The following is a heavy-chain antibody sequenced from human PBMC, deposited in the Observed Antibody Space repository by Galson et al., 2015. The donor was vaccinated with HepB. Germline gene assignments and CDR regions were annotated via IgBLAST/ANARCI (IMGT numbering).Heavy chain of an antibody. CDR3: ARGEYDPSGSYDSGHEQFKD. Sequence: SVKVSCKASGYSFTSFHIHWVRQAPGQGLEWMGMINPSGGSTTYTQEFQGRLTMTRDTSTSSVYMELSSLRSDDTAVFYCARGEYDPSGSYDSGHEQFKDWGQGPLVTASA. D-gene: IGHD3-22*01. CDR2: INPSGGST. V-gene: IGHV1-46*03. CDR1: GYSFTSFH. J-gene: IGHJ4*02.